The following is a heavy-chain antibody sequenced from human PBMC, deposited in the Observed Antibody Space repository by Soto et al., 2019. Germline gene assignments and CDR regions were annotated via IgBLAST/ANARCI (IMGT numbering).Heavy chain of an antibody. CDR1: GFTFSSYA. D-gene: IGHD4-17*01. J-gene: IGHJ4*02. Sequence: GGSLRLSCAASGFTFSSYAMSWVRQAPGKGLEWVSAISGSGGSTYYADSVKGRFTISRDNSTNTLYLQMNSLRAEDTAVYYCAKPVDYGGNSYYFDYWGQGTLVTVSS. CDR2: ISGSGGST. CDR3: AKPVDYGGNSYYFDY. V-gene: IGHV3-23*01.